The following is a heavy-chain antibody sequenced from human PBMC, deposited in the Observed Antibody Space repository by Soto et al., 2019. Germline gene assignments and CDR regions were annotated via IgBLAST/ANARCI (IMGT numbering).Heavy chain of an antibody. J-gene: IGHJ5*02. D-gene: IGHD4-17*01. CDR2: IDWDDDK. CDR1: GFSLSTSGMC. CDR3: ARITQGDYFWFDP. V-gene: IGHV2-70*01. Sequence: SVPTLVNPTQTLTLTCTFSGFSLSTSGMCVSWIRQPPGKALEWLALIDWDDDKFYSTSLRTRLTISKDTSKNQVVLTMANMDPVDTATYYCARITQGDYFWFDPWGQGTLVTVSS.